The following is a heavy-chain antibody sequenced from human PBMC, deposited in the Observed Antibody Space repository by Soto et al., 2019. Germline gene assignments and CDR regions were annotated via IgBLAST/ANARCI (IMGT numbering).Heavy chain of an antibody. CDR2: IYPGDSYT. J-gene: IGHJ4*02. V-gene: IGHV5-51*01. Sequence: PWESLKISCKTSGYSFTSYWIAWVRQMPGQALEWMGSIYPGDSYTRYSPSFQGQVTISGDKSITTAYLQWSSLKASDTAMYYCAKLWFGETSPTFDYWGQGTPVTVSS. CDR1: GYSFTSYW. CDR3: AKLWFGETSPTFDY. D-gene: IGHD3-10*01.